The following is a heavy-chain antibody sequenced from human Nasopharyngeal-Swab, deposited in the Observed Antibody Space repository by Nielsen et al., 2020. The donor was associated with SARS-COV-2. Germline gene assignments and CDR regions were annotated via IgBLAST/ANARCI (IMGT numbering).Heavy chain of an antibody. D-gene: IGHD3-3*01. V-gene: IGHV4-31*02. J-gene: IGHJ5*02. CDR3: ARAPSFGWFDP. CDR1: GGSISSGDSY. CDR2: IYNSGNT. Sequence: SETLSLTCIVSGGSISSGDSYWNWIRHHPGKGLEWIGYIYNSGNTYYNPSLRSRLTMSLDTSKNQFSLKLSSVTAADTAVYYCARAPSFGWFDPWGQGTLVTVSP.